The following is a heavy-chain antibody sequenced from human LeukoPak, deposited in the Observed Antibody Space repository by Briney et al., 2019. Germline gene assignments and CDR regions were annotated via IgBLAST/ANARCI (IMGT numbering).Heavy chain of an antibody. D-gene: IGHD4-23*01. CDR3: ARVRSTVVPKFDY. CDR2: IYYSGST. J-gene: IGHJ4*02. CDR1: GGSISSYY. Sequence: KSSETLSLTCTVSGGSISSYYWSWIRQPPGKGLEWIGYIYYSGSTNYNPSLKSRVTISVDTSKNQFSLKLSSVTAADTAVYYCARVRSTVVPKFDYWGQGTLVTVSS. V-gene: IGHV4-59*01.